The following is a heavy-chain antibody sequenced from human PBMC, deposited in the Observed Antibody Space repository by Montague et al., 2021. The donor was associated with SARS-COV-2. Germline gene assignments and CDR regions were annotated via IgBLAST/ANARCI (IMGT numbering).Heavy chain of an antibody. CDR3: ARCRLRNHCDY. CDR1: GDSISSSTYY. V-gene: IGHV4-39*01. D-gene: IGHD5/OR15-5a*01. J-gene: IGHJ4*02. Sequence: SETLSLTCTVAGDSISSSTYYWGWVRQPPGKGPEWIGSFFYSGATLYNPSLKSRVTMSVDTSKNQFSLKLNSVTAADTAVYYCARCRLRNHCDYWGQGTLVTASA. CDR2: FFYSGAT.